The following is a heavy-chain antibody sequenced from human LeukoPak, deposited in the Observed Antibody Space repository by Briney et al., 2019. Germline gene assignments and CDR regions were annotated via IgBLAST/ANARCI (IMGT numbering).Heavy chain of an antibody. CDR1: GFTFSDYY. CDR2: ISWDGGST. CDR3: AKGLWGGATSIDY. V-gene: IGHV3-43*01. D-gene: IGHD1-26*01. Sequence: GGSLRLSCAASGFTFSDYYMSWIRQAPGKGLEWVSLISWDGGSTYYADSVKGRFTISRDNSKNSLYLQMNSLRTEDTALYYCAKGLWGGATSIDYWGQGTLVTVSS. J-gene: IGHJ4*02.